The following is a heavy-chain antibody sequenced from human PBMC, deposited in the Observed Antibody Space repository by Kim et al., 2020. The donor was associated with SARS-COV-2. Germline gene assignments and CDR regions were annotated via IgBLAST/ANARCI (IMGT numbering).Heavy chain of an antibody. CDR1: GFTFSSYW. Sequence: GGSLRLSCAASGFTFSSYWMHWVRQAPGKGLVWVSRINSDGSSTSYADSVKGRFTISRDNAKNTLYLQMNSLRAEDTAVYYCARDLAICSGGTCQNYYYYGMDVWGQGTTVTVS. CDR2: INSDGSST. J-gene: IGHJ6*02. D-gene: IGHD2-15*01. CDR3: ARDLAICSGGTCQNYYYYGMDV. V-gene: IGHV3-74*01.